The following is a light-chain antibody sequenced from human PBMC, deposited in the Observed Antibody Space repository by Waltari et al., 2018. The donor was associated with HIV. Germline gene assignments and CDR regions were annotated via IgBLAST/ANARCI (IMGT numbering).Light chain of an antibody. Sequence: QSALTPPASLSGSPGQSITLTCSGSRRDIGSYNHDSWYEQHPGKVPKLILYAVNVRPSGILNRFSASKSGNTASLTISGLQAEDEADYYCSSYSSGTILVIFGGGTKVTVL. J-gene: IGLJ2*01. CDR2: AVN. V-gene: IGLV2-14*01. CDR1: RRDIGSYNH. CDR3: SSYSSGTILVI.